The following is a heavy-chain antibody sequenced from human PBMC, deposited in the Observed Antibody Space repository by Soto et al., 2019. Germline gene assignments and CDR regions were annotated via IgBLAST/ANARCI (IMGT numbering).Heavy chain of an antibody. J-gene: IGHJ6*02. CDR1: GGSISSYY. CDR2: IYYSGST. Sequence: SETLSLTCTVSGGSISSYYWSWIRQPPGKGLEWIGYIYYSGSTNYNPSLKSRVTISVDTSKNQFSLKLSSVTAADTAVYYCAREARDYYGTGFYGMDVWRQGTTVT. D-gene: IGHD3-10*01. V-gene: IGHV4-59*01. CDR3: AREARDYYGTGFYGMDV.